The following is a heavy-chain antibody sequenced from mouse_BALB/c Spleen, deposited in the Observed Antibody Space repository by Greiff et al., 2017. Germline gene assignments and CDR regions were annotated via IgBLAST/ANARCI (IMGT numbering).Heavy chain of an antibody. CDR3: ARLYGSSYEDY. CDR2: ISSGSSTI. D-gene: IGHD1-1*01. CDR1: GFTFSSFG. V-gene: IGHV5-17*02. Sequence: DVHLVESGGGLVQPGGSRKLSCAASGFTFSSFGMHWVRQAPEKGLEWVAYISSGSSTIYYADTVKGRFTISRDNPKNTLFLQMTSLRSEDTAMYYCARLYGSSYEDYWGQGTTLTVSS. J-gene: IGHJ2*01.